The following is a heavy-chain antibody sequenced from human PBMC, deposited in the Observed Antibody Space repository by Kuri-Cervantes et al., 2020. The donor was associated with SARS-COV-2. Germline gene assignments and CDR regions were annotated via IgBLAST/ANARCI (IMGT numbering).Heavy chain of an antibody. J-gene: IGHJ4*02. D-gene: IGHD1-26*01. CDR3: ARGFRGGSYPILDDY. Sequence: LTCSASGFTFSSYGMHWVRQAPGKGLEWVAVIWYDGSNKYYADSVKGRFTISRDNSKNTLYLQMNSLRAEDTAVYYCARGFRGGSYPILDDYWGQGTLVTVSS. CDR2: IWYDGSNK. V-gene: IGHV3-33*08. CDR1: GFTFSSYG.